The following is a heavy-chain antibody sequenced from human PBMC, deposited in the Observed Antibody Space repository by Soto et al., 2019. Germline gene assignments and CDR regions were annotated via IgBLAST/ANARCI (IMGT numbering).Heavy chain of an antibody. CDR3: AKLAPFILGSPF. CDR2: ITGSGGVM. V-gene: IGHV3-48*03. J-gene: IGHJ4*02. Sequence: GGSLRLSCTASGFDFSGSEMNWFRQAPGKGLEWVAYITGSGGVMFHADSVKGRFSISRDNAKNSLFLEMSDLTADDTGVYYCAKLAPFILGSPFWGQGTLVTVHS. CDR1: GFDFSGSE. D-gene: IGHD1-7*01.